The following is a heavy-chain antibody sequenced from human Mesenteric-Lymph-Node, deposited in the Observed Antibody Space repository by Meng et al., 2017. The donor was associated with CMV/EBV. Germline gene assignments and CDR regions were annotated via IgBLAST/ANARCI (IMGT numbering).Heavy chain of an antibody. V-gene: IGHV3-7*01. Sequence: GESLKISCAASGFTFSSYWMSWVRQAPGKGLEWVANIKQDGSEKYYVDSVKGRFTISRDNAKNSLYLQMNSLRAEDTAVYYCGRGGLEYSGYDWVDDWGQGTLVTVSS. CDR1: GFTFSSYW. J-gene: IGHJ4*02. D-gene: IGHD5-12*01. CDR3: GRGGLEYSGYDWVDD. CDR2: IKQDGSEK.